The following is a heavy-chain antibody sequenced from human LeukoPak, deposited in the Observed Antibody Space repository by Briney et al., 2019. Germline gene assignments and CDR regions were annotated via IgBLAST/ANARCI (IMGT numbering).Heavy chain of an antibody. V-gene: IGHV3-20*04. Sequence: TGGSLRLSCVRAGFSNADYGMSWVRQVPGKGLEWVSGIDWSGQASEYADSVKGRFIISRDNAENSLYLQMNSLRPEDTGLYYCARDLSATWYSLAFWGQGTLVTVSS. D-gene: IGHD2-15*01. J-gene: IGHJ4*02. CDR1: GFSNADYG. CDR3: ARDLSATWYSLAF. CDR2: IDWSGQAS.